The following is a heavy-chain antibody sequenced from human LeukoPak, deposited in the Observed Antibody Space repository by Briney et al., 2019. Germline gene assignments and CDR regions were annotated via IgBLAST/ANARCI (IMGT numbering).Heavy chain of an antibody. Sequence: GESLKISCKGSGYYLTSYWIGWVRQVPGKGLEWMGIIFPGDSDARYSPSFQGQVTISVDRSISTAYLQWSSLKASDTAMYYCARRNGNYFDYWGQGTPVTVSS. CDR3: ARRNGNYFDY. CDR2: IFPGDSDA. D-gene: IGHD1-1*01. CDR1: GYYLTSYW. V-gene: IGHV5-51*01. J-gene: IGHJ4*02.